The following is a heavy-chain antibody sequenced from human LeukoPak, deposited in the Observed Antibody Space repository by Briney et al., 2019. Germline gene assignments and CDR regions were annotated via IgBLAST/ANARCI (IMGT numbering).Heavy chain of an antibody. CDR1: GGSIITGNHY. CDR2: IYASGST. V-gene: IGHV4-61*02. D-gene: IGHD3-16*01. J-gene: IGHJ6*03. CDR3: ARDRRYASSNYYYYYMDV. Sequence: SETLSLTCTVSGGSIITGNHYWSWIRQPAGKGLEWIGRIYASGSTNYNPSLKSRVTISVDTSKNQFSLRLSSVTAADTAVYYCARDRRYASSNYYYYYMDVWGEGTTVTVSS.